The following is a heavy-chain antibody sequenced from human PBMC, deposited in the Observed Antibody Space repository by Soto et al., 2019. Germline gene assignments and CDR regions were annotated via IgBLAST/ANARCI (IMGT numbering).Heavy chain of an antibody. Sequence: EVQLVESGGGLVQPGGSLRLSCAASGFTFSSYWMHWVRQAPVKGLVWVSRINSDGSSTSYADSVKGRCTISRDNAKNTLYLQMNSLRAEDTAVYYCVRTSLVVAAATREDYWGKGTLVTVSS. J-gene: IGHJ4*02. V-gene: IGHV3-74*01. D-gene: IGHD2-15*01. CDR3: VRTSLVVAAATREDY. CDR1: GFTFSSYW. CDR2: INSDGSST.